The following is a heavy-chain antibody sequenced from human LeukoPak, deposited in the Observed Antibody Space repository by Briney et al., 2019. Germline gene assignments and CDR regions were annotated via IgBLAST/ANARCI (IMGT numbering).Heavy chain of an antibody. CDR2: INPNSGGT. CDR3: ARGDSSSPGGYYYYYMDV. V-gene: IGHV1-2*02. J-gene: IGHJ6*03. D-gene: IGHD6-13*01. CDR1: GYTFTGYY. Sequence: GASVKVSCKASGYTFTGYYMHWVRQAPGQGLEWMGWINPNSGGTNYAQKFQGRVTMTRDTSISTAYMELSRLRSDDTAVYYCARGDSSSPGGYYYYYMDVWGKGTTVTVSS.